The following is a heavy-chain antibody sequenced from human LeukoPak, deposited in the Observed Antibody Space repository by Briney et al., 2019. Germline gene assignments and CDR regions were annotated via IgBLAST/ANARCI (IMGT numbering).Heavy chain of an antibody. V-gene: IGHV4-4*07. CDR1: GDSISGFY. CDR2: IYTSGST. D-gene: IGHD2-2*01. Sequence: SETLSLTCTVSGDSISGFYWSWIRQAAGKGLEWIGHIYTSGSTNYNPSLKSRVTMSVDMSKNQFSLKLRSVTAADTAVYYCARDVYCSSTTCSYYFDYWGQGTLVTVSS. J-gene: IGHJ4*02. CDR3: ARDVYCSSTTCSYYFDY.